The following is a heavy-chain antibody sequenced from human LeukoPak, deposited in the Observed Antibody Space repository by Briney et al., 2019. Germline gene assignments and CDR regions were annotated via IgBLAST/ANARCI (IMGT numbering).Heavy chain of an antibody. V-gene: IGHV4-59*01. CDR3: AGHYPPSSGSGSYYNNYYYGMDV. CDR1: GGSISSYY. J-gene: IGHJ6*01. Sequence: SETLSLTCTVSGGSISSYYGSWIRQPPGKGLEWIGYIYYSGSTNTNPSFKSRVTISVDTSKNQFSLNLNAVTAAATAVYYCAGHYPPSSGSGSYYNNYYYGMDVWGQGTTVTVSS. CDR2: IYYSGST. D-gene: IGHD3-10*01.